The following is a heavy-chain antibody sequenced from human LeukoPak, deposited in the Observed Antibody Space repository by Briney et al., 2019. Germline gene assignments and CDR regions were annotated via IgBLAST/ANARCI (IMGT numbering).Heavy chain of an antibody. CDR1: GFTFSSYW. CDR2: IKQDGSEK. J-gene: IGHJ6*04. D-gene: IGHD3-10*01. CDR3: ARDQAWFGDGAYYYYYGMDV. V-gene: IGHV3-7*03. Sequence: GGSLRLSCAPSGFTFSSYWMSWVRQAPGKGREWVANIKQDGSEKYYVDSVKGRFTISRDNAKNSLYLQMNSLRAEDTAVYYCARDQAWFGDGAYYYYYGMDVWGKGTTVTVSS.